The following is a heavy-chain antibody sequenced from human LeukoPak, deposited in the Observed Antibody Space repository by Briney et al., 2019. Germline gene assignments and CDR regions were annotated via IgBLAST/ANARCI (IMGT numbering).Heavy chain of an antibody. D-gene: IGHD6-19*01. CDR3: ASSKTNGDSSGWYAWFDP. CDR1: GGSINSYY. V-gene: IGHV4-59*01. CDR2: IYYSGYT. J-gene: IGHJ5*02. Sequence: SETLSLTCTVSGGSINSYYWSWIRQPPGKGLEWIGYIYYSGYTNYNPSLKSRVTISVDTSKNQFSLKLSSVTAADTAVYYCASSKTNGDSSGWYAWFDPWDQGTLVTVSS.